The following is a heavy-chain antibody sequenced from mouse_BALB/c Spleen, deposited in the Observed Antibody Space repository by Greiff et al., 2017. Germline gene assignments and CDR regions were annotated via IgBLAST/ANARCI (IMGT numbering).Heavy chain of an antibody. CDR1: GFTFSDYY. CDR3: ARAPYYDYDALYAMDY. Sequence: EVKVVESGGGLVKPGGSLKLSCAASGFTFSDYYMYWVRQTPEKRLEWVATISDGGSYTYYPDSVKGRFTISRDNAKNNLYLQMSSLKSEDTAMYYCARAPYYDYDALYAMDYWGQGTSVTVSS. D-gene: IGHD2-4*01. V-gene: IGHV5-4*02. J-gene: IGHJ4*01. CDR2: ISDGGSYT.